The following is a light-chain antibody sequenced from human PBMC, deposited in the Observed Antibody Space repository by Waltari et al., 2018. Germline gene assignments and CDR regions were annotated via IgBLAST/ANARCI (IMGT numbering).Light chain of an antibody. Sequence: DIQLTQSPSSLSASVAARVTITCRASQSINNCLNWYQQTPGKAPKLLIYAASNLHSGVPSRFSGSGSGTEFTLTISSLQPEDFATYFCQQSHSIPLTFGGGTKVEI. CDR2: AAS. CDR3: QQSHSIPLT. CDR1: QSINNC. J-gene: IGKJ4*01. V-gene: IGKV1-39*01.